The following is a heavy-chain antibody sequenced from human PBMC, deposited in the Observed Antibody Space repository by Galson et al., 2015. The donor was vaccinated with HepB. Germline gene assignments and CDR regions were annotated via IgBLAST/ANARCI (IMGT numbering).Heavy chain of an antibody. CDR2: ISYDGSNK. CDR3: ARHRSVRSSSWEAFDY. V-gene: IGHV3-30*04. CDR1: GFTFSSYA. J-gene: IGHJ4*02. D-gene: IGHD6-13*01. Sequence: SLRLSCAASGFTFSSYAMHWVRQAPGKGLEWVAVISYDGSNKYYADSVKGRFTFSRDNSKNTLYLQMNSLRAEDTAVYYCARHRSVRSSSWEAFDYWGQGTLVTVSS.